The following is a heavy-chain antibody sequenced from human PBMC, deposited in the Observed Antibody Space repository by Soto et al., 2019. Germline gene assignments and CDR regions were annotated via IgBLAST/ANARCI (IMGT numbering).Heavy chain of an antibody. CDR1: GGTFSSYI. V-gene: IGHV1-69*02. Sequence: QVQLVQSGAEVKKPGSSVRVSCKASGGTFSSYIITWVRQAPGQGLEWMGRIIPVLEVTYYKEKFQGRVTITADKSTTTAYMELSSRRSDDTAVYYCAKAPNPGSATTSDSGMDFWGQGTTVTVSS. CDR3: AKAPNPGSATTSDSGMDF. CDR2: IIPVLEVT. D-gene: IGHD1-26*01. J-gene: IGHJ6*02.